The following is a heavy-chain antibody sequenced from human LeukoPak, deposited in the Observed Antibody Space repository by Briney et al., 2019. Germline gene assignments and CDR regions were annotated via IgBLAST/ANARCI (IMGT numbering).Heavy chain of an antibody. J-gene: IGHJ5*02. V-gene: IGHV1-18*01. CDR1: GYTFNSYG. Sequence: ASVKVSCKASGYTFNSYGISWVRQAPGQGLEWMGWISGYNGNTNYTQKFRGRVTMTRDTSTSTAYMELRSLRSDDTAVYYCARDQMDFVWGRSWFDPWGQGTLVTVSS. CDR3: ARDQMDFVWGRSWFDP. D-gene: IGHD3-16*01. CDR2: ISGYNGNT.